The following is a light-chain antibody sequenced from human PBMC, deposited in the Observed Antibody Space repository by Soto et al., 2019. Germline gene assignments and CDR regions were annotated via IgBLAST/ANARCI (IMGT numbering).Light chain of an antibody. CDR1: HSLTNNY. Sequence: EVVLTQSPGTLSLSPGERATLSCRASHSLTNNYRAWYQQKPGQAPRLPTFRSSVRATGIPDRFTGSGSGTHCTLTISRLEPEDFAVYYCQQYARSPPYTFGRGTKLEIK. CDR2: RSS. CDR3: QQYARSPPYT. V-gene: IGKV3-20*01. J-gene: IGKJ2*01.